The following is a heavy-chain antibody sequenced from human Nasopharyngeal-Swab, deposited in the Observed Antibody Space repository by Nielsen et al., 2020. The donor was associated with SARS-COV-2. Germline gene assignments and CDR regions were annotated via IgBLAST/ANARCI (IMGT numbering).Heavy chain of an antibody. Sequence: LSCTVSGGSISSGGYYWSWIRQHPGKGLEWIGYIYYSGSTYYNPSLKSRVTISVDTSKNQFSLKLSSVTAADTAVYYCARYWVRYYDILTGYSSAFGMDVWGQGTTVTVSS. CDR1: GGSISSGGYY. V-gene: IGHV4-31*03. D-gene: IGHD3-9*01. CDR3: ARYWVRYYDILTGYSSAFGMDV. J-gene: IGHJ6*02. CDR2: IYYSGST.